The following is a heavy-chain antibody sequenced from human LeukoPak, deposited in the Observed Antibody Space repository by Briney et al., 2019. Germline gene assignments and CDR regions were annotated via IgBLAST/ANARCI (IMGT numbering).Heavy chain of an antibody. CDR1: GFTFSSYS. Sequence: GGSLRLSCAASGFTFSSYSMNWVRQAPGKGLEWVSYISSSSSTIYYADSVKGRFTISRDNAKNSLYLQMNSLRAEDTAVYYCAKTPGDFWSGYSFDYWGQGTLVTVSS. D-gene: IGHD3-3*01. V-gene: IGHV3-48*01. CDR3: AKTPGDFWSGYSFDY. J-gene: IGHJ4*02. CDR2: ISSSSSTI.